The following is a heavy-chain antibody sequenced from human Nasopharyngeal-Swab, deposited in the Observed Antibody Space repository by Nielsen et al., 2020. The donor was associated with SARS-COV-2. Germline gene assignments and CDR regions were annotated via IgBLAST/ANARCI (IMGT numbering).Heavy chain of an antibody. V-gene: IGHV3-23*01. Sequence: GESLKISCAASGFTFSSYAMSWVRQAPGKGLEWVSAISGSGGSTYYADSVKGRFTISRDNSKNSLYLQMNSLRAEETAVYYCAKGVVWGSYRYPIDYWGQGTLVTVSS. CDR1: GFTFSSYA. CDR3: AKGVVWGSYRYPIDY. CDR2: ISGSGGST. J-gene: IGHJ4*02. D-gene: IGHD3-16*02.